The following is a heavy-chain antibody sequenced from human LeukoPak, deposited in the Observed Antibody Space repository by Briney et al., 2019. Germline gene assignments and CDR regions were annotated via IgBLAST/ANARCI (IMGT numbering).Heavy chain of an antibody. CDR2: IGTAGDT. V-gene: IGHV3-13*01. D-gene: IGHD3-22*01. J-gene: IGHJ4*02. CDR3: ARDHQVQNYYDSSGYPDY. CDR1: GFTFSSYD. Sequence: GGSLRLSCAASGFTFSSYDMHWVRQATGKGLEWVSAIGTAGDTYYPGSVKGRFTISRENAKNSLYLQMNSLRAGDTAVYYCARDHQVQNYYDSSGYPDYWGQGTLVTVSS.